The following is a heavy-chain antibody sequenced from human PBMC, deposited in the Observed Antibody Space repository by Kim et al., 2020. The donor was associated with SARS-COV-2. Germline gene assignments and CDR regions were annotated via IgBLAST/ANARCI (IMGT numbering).Heavy chain of an antibody. Sequence: RFTISRDNAKNSLYLQMNSMRAEDTAVYYCARDQKAAALVVAIYYYGMDVWGQGTTVTVSS. CDR3: ARDQKAAALVVAIYYYGMDV. V-gene: IGHV3-11*06. J-gene: IGHJ6*02. D-gene: IGHD2-15*01.